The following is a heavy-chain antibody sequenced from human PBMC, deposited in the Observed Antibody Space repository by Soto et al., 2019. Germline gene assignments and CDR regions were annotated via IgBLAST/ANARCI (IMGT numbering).Heavy chain of an antibody. CDR1: GFTFGDYA. CDR2: ISWNSDSI. V-gene: IGHV3-9*01. CDR3: AKGQYPLGYLGY. Sequence: GGSLRLSCAASGFTFGDYAMHWVRQAPGKGLEWVSGISWNSDSIGYVDSVQGRFTISRDNAKNSLYLQLNSLRPEDTALYYCAKGQYPLGYLGYWGQGTLVTVSS. D-gene: IGHD2-2*01. J-gene: IGHJ4*02.